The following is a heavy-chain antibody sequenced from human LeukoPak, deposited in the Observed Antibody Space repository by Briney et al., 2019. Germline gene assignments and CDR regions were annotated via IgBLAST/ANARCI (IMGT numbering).Heavy chain of an antibody. CDR1: GFTFSSYS. D-gene: IGHD1-26*01. J-gene: IGHJ5*02. V-gene: IGHV3-48*04. Sequence: GGSLRLSCAASGFTFSSYSMNWVRQAPGKGLEWVSYISSSSSTIYYADSVKGRFTISRDNAKNSLYLQMNSLRAEDTAVYYCAKDLTYRWFDPWGQGTLVTVSS. CDR3: AKDLTYRWFDP. CDR2: ISSSSSTI.